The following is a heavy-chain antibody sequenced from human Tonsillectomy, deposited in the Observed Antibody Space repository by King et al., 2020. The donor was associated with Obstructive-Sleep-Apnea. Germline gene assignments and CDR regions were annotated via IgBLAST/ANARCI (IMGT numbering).Heavy chain of an antibody. CDR2: IYHTGTT. V-gene: IGHV4-4*02. Sequence: QLQESGPGLVKPSGTLSLTCAVSGDSISSNNWWSWVRQPPGKGLEWIGEIYHTGTTNYNPSLKSRVTMSVDMSKNQFFLELSSVTAAATAVYYCTSENDYGDNWFDPWGQGTLVTVSS. D-gene: IGHD4-17*01. J-gene: IGHJ5*02. CDR1: GDSISSNNW. CDR3: TSENDYGDNWFDP.